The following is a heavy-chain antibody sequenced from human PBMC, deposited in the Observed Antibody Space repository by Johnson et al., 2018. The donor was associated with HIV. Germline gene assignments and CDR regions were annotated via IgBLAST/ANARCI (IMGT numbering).Heavy chain of an antibody. V-gene: IGHV3-15*01. J-gene: IGHJ3*02. Sequence: VQLVESGGGLVKPGGSLRLSCAASGFTFSDYYMSWIRQAPGKGLEWVGRIKSKTDGGTTDYAAPVKGRFTISRDDSKNTLYLQMNSLKTEDTAVYYCTTTYSSSWYRRNAFDIWGQGTMVTVSS. CDR1: GFTFSDYY. CDR2: IKSKTDGGTT. D-gene: IGHD6-13*01. CDR3: TTTYSSSWYRRNAFDI.